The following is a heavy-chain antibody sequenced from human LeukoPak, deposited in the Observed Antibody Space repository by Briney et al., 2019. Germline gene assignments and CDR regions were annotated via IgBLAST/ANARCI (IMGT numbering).Heavy chain of an antibody. D-gene: IGHD3-10*01. CDR2: ISRSGSTK. CDR1: GFTVSSNY. Sequence: PGGSLRLSCAASGFTVSSNYMRWIRQAPGKGLEWVSSISRSGSTKYYADSVKGRFTISRDNSKNTLFLQMNSLSAEDTAVYYCAKAPTRESHPFHSWGQGTLVTVSS. J-gene: IGHJ4*02. V-gene: IGHV3-11*04. CDR3: AKAPTRESHPFHS.